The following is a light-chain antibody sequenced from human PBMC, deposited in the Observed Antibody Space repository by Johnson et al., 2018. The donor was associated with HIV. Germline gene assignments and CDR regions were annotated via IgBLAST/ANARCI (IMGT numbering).Light chain of an antibody. J-gene: IGLJ1*01. Sequence: QSVLTQPPSVSAAPGQKVTISCSGSSSNIGNNYVSWYQQLPGTAPKLLIYENNKRPSGIPDRFSGSKSGTSATLGITGLQTGDEADYYCGTWDSSLSAYVSGPGT. CDR1: SSNIGNNY. V-gene: IGLV1-51*02. CDR3: GTWDSSLSAYV. CDR2: ENN.